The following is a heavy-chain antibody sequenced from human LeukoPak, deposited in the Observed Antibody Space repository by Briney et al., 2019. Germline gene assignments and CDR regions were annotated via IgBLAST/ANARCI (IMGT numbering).Heavy chain of an antibody. CDR1: GFPLTTYW. Sequence: GGSLTLSCAATGFPLTTYWMSWVRQAPGKGLEWVANINEDGYEKYYVGSVKGRFTISRDNAKNSLYLHMSGLRVEDTAVYYCAKDPGDKDIDRWFDPWGQGTLVTVSS. CDR3: AKDPGDKDIDRWFDP. CDR2: INEDGYEK. V-gene: IGHV3-7*03. D-gene: IGHD7-27*01. J-gene: IGHJ5*02.